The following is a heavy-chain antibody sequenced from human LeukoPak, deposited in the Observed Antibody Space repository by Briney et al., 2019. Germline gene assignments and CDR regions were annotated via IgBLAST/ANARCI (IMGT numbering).Heavy chain of an antibody. J-gene: IGHJ4*02. CDR1: GYTFTSYY. V-gene: IGHV1-46*01. D-gene: IGHD5-18*01. Sequence: WASVKVSCKASGYTFTSYYMHWVRQAPGQGLEWMGIINPSGGSTSYTQKFQGRVTITADESTSTAYMELSSLRSEDTAVYYCARGVDTAMALDYWGQGTLVTVSS. CDR3: ARGVDTAMALDY. CDR2: INPSGGST.